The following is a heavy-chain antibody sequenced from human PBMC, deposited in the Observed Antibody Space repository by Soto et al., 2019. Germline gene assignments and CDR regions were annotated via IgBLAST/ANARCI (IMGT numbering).Heavy chain of an antibody. J-gene: IGHJ4*02. V-gene: IGHV4-59*01. CDR2: IYYSGST. CDR1: GGSISSYY. Sequence: SGTLSLTCTVSGGSISSYYWSWIRQPPGKGLEWIGYIYYSGSTNYNPSLKSRVTISVDTSKNQFSLKLSSVTAADTAVYYCARGRAARRRGLDNWGQGTLVTVSS. D-gene: IGHD6-6*01. CDR3: ARGRAARRRGLDN.